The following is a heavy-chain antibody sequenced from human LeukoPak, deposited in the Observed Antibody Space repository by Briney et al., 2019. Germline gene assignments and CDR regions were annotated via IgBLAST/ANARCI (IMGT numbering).Heavy chain of an antibody. V-gene: IGHV3-66*01. CDR2: IYSAGNT. D-gene: IGHD5-24*01. J-gene: IGHJ4*02. CDR3: ARALSEWRQSDY. CDR1: GFSVSSDY. Sequence: PGGSLRLSCVTSGFSVSSDYMSWVRQAPGKGLEWVSLIYSAGNTYYADSVKGRFTISRDNSKNTLYLQMNCLRQEDTAVYYCARALSEWRQSDYWGQGTLVTVSS.